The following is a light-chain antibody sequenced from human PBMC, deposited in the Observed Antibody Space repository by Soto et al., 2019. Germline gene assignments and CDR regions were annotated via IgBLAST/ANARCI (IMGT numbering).Light chain of an antibody. CDR1: SSDVGGYNY. Sequence: QSVLTQPRSVSLSPGQSVTIPCTGTSSDVGGYNYVSWYQRHAGKGPKLIIYDVSERPSGVPDRFSASKSGNTASLTISGLQAEDEADYYCSSYAGNYVYVFGSGTKVTVL. CDR3: SSYAGNYVYV. CDR2: DVS. V-gene: IGLV2-11*01. J-gene: IGLJ1*01.